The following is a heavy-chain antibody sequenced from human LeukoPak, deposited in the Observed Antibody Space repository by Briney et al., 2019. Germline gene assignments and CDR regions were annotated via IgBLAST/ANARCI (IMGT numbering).Heavy chain of an antibody. D-gene: IGHD6-19*01. CDR3: ARSRAIGSGWPGNY. J-gene: IGHJ4*02. V-gene: IGHV1-3*01. CDR1: GYTFTSYA. Sequence: GASVKVSCKASGYTFTSYAMHWVRQAPGQRLEWMGWTNAGNGNTKYSQKFQGRVTITRDTSASTAYMELSSLRSEDTAVYYCARSRAIGSGWPGNYWGQGTLVTVSS. CDR2: TNAGNGNT.